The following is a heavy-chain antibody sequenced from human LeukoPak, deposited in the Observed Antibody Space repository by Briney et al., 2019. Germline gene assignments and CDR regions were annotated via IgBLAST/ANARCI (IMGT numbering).Heavy chain of an antibody. CDR3: SKDREELSLQPLDY. Sequence: PGGSLRLSCAASGFNFGSYDMHWVRQAPGKGLKWVAVISYDGSNKYYADSVKGRFTISRDNSKNTLYLQMNSLRAEDTAVYYCSKDREELSLQPLDYWGPGTLVTVSS. CDR1: GFNFGSYD. J-gene: IGHJ4*02. D-gene: IGHD3-16*02. CDR2: ISYDGSNK. V-gene: IGHV3-30*18.